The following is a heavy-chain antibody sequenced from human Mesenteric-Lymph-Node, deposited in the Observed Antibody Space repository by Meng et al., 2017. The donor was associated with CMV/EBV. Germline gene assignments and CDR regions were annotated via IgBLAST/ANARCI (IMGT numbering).Heavy chain of an antibody. CDR2: ISDSGSSI. CDR1: GFTFSDYY. CDR3: ARLSTLAGAGTFDY. Sequence: SCAASGFTFSDYYMTWIRQAPGRGLEWVSHISDSGSSISYADSVKGRFSTSRDNAKNSLYLQMNSLRAEDTAVYYCARLSTLAGAGTFDYWGQGTLVTVSS. V-gene: IGHV3-11*04. J-gene: IGHJ4*02. D-gene: IGHD6-19*01.